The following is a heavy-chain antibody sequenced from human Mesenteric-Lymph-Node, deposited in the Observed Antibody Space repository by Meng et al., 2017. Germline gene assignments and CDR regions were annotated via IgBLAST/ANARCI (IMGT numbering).Heavy chain of an antibody. V-gene: IGHV3-23*04. CDR3: ARMGGYSGYDLGY. D-gene: IGHD5-12*01. CDR2: ISGSGGST. Sequence: GQFVEAGGGLGAPGGSLRLSCAASGFTFSSYAMSWVRQAPGKGLEWVSAISGSGGSTYYADSVKGRFTISRDNSKNTLYLQMNSLRAEDTAVYYCARMGGYSGYDLGYWGQGTLVTVSS. J-gene: IGHJ4*02. CDR1: GFTFSSYA.